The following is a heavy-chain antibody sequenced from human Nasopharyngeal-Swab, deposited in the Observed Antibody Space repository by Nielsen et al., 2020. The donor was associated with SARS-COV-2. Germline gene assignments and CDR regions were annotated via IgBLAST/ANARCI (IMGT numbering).Heavy chain of an antibody. CDR3: ATTGYSSVYYVH. D-gene: IGHD6-25*01. Sequence: SETLSLTCGVYGGSFSSYYWSWIRQPPGKGLEWIGEINHNGSTNYNPSLESRVTLSVDTSKNQFSLNLISVTAADTAVYYCATTGYSSVYYVHWGQGVLVTVSS. J-gene: IGHJ4*02. CDR2: INHNGST. V-gene: IGHV4-34*01. CDR1: GGSFSSYY.